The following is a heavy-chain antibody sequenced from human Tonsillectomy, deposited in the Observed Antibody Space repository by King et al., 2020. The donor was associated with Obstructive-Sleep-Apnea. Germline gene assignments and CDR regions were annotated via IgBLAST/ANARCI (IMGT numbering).Heavy chain of an antibody. CDR2: ISGNSGSI. V-gene: IGHV3-9*01. D-gene: IGHD6-13*01. CDR1: GFTFDDYA. CDR3: AKDATGYRSRWPNWFDP. Sequence: VQLVESGGGLVQPGRSLRLSCAASGFTFDDYAMHWVRQAPGKGLECVSGISGNSGSIGYAHSVKGRFTISRDNAKNSLYLQMNSLRAEDTALYYCAKDATGYRSRWPNWFDPWGQGTLVTVSS. J-gene: IGHJ5*02.